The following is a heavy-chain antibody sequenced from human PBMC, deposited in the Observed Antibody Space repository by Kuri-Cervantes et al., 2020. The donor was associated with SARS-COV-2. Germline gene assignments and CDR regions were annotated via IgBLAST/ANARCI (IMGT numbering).Heavy chain of an antibody. CDR3: ARDGALAGGNQFDY. Sequence: SETLSLTCAVSGYSISSGYYWGWIRQPPGKGLEWIGSIYHSGSTNYNPSLKSRVTISVDTSKNQFSLKLSSVTAADTAVYYCARDGALAGGNQFDYWGQGTLVPVSS. D-gene: IGHD4-23*01. J-gene: IGHJ4*02. V-gene: IGHV4-38-2*02. CDR2: IYHSGST. CDR1: GYSISSGYY.